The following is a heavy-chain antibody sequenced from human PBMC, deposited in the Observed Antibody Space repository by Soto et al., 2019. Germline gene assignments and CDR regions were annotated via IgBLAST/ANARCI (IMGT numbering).Heavy chain of an antibody. Sequence: GGTLRLSCAASGFTFSSYGMHWVRQAPGKGLEWVAAISYDRTNKHYADPVKGRFTISRDNSKNTLYMDMNSLRAEDTAVYFCASGTLMILVVDDAFDFCCQALMGTL. CDR2: ISYDRTNK. J-gene: IGHJ3*01. V-gene: IGHV3-30*03. D-gene: IGHD2-8*02. CDR3: ASGTLMILVVDDAFDF. CDR1: GFTFSSYG.